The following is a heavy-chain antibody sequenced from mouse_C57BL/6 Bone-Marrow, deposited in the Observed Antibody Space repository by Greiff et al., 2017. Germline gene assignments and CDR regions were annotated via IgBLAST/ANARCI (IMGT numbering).Heavy chain of an antibody. D-gene: IGHD4-1*01. Sequence: QVQLQQSGAELVRPGTSVKVSCKASGYAFTNYLIEWVKQRPGQGLEWIGVSNPGSGGTNYNEKFKGKATLTADKSSSTAYMQLSSLTSEESAVYFCARSKNWDSWFAYWGQGTLVTVSA. CDR2: SNPGSGGT. CDR3: ARSKNWDSWFAY. CDR1: GYAFTNYL. J-gene: IGHJ3*01. V-gene: IGHV1-54*01.